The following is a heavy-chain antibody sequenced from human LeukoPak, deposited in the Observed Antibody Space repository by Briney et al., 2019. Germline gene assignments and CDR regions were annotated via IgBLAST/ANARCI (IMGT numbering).Heavy chain of an antibody. D-gene: IGHD3-22*01. Sequence: SETLSLTCAVYGGSFSGYYWSWIRQPPGKGLEWIGEINHIGSTNYNPSLKSRVTISGDTSKNQFSLKLSSVTAADTAVYYCARTPIYYFDNSGYYNWGQGTLVTVSS. CDR2: INHIGST. V-gene: IGHV4-34*01. CDR1: GGSFSGYY. CDR3: ARTPIYYFDNSGYYN. J-gene: IGHJ4*02.